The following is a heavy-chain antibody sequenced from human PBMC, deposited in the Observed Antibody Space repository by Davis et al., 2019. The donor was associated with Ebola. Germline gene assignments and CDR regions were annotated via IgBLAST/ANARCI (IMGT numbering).Heavy chain of an antibody. Sequence: MPSETLSLTCAVYGGSFSGYYWSWIRQPPGKGLEWIGEINHSGSTNYNPSLKSRVTISVDTSKNQFSLKLSSVTAADTAVYYCARLVTEDELYYYYGMDVWGQGTTVTVSS. CDR3: ARLVTEDELYYYYGMDV. D-gene: IGHD3-9*01. V-gene: IGHV4-34*01. J-gene: IGHJ6*02. CDR1: GGSFSGYY. CDR2: INHSGST.